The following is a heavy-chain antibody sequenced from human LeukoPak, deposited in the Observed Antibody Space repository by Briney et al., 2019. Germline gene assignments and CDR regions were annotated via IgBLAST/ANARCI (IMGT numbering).Heavy chain of an antibody. CDR1: GGSISSGSYY. D-gene: IGHD6-13*01. J-gene: IGHJ6*02. CDR2: IYYSGST. V-gene: IGHV4-61*10. CDR3: ARDVAAAAKPNYYYYGMDV. Sequence: KPSETLSLTCTVSGGSISSGSYYWSWIRQPAGKGLEWIGYIYYSGSTNYNPSLKSRVTISVDTSKNQFSLKLSSVTAADTAVYYCARDVAAAAKPNYYYYGMDVWGQGTTVTVSS.